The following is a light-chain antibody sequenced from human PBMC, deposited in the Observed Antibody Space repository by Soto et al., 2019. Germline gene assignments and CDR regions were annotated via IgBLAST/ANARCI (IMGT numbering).Light chain of an antibody. CDR3: SSYTRISTYV. J-gene: IGLJ1*01. CDR2: EVS. CDR1: GSDIGASNY. Sequence: QSVLTQPASVSGSPGQSITISCTGTGSDIGASNYVSWYQQLPGKAPKLMIYEVSNRPSGVSNRFSGSKSGHTASLTISGLQAEDEGDYYCSSYTRISTYVFGVGTKVTVL. V-gene: IGLV2-14*01.